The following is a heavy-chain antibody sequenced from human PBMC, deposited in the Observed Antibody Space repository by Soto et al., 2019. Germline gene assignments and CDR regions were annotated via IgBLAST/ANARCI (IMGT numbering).Heavy chain of an antibody. V-gene: IGHV3-30*18. D-gene: IGHD2-15*01. CDR3: AKAWDIVVVVAENYGMDV. J-gene: IGHJ6*02. CDR2: ISYDGSNK. CDR1: GFTFSSYG. Sequence: ESGGGVVQPGRSLRLSCAASGFTFSSYGMHWVRQAPGKGLEWVAVISYDGSNKYYADSVKGRFTISRDNSKNTLYLQMNSLRAEDTAVYYCAKAWDIVVVVAENYGMDVWGQGTTVTVSS.